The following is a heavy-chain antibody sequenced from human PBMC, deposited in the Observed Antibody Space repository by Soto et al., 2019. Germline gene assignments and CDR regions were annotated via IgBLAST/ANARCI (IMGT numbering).Heavy chain of an antibody. CDR1: GCSISSYY. V-gene: IGHV4-59*01. J-gene: IGHJ3*02. D-gene: IGHD3-16*01. CDR3: ARGDPAFDI. Sequence: LPETLSLTCTVSGCSISSYYWSWIRQPPGKGLEWIGYIYYTGSTNYNPSLKSRVSISVDTSKDQFSLKLSSVTTADTAVYYCARGDPAFDIWGQGTMVTVSS. CDR2: IYYTGST.